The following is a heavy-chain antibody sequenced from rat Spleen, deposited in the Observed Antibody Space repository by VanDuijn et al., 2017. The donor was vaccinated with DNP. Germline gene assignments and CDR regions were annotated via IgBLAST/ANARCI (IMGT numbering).Heavy chain of an antibody. J-gene: IGHJ2*01. D-gene: IGHD1-5*01. CDR1: GYSITSSY. CDR3: ARWNIGTSTLDY. CDR2: ISYSGST. V-gene: IGHV3-1*01. Sequence: EVQLQESGPGLVKPSQSLSLTCSVTGYSITSSYRWNWIRKFPGNEMEWIGHISYSGSTTYNPSLKSRISITRDTSKNQFFLQLNSVTSEDTATYYCARWNIGTSTLDYWGQGVMVTVSS.